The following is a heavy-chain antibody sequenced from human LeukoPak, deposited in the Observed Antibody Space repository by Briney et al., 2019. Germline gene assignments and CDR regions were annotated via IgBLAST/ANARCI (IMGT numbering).Heavy chain of an antibody. D-gene: IGHD2-15*01. CDR1: GYSFSSHD. CDR3: ARRVAGGGDY. CDR2: ISAYNGNT. V-gene: IGHV1-18*01. Sequence: ASVKVSCKASGYSFSSHDINWVRQAPGQGLEWMGWISAYNGNTNYAQKLQGRVTMTTDTTTSTAYMELRSLRSDDTAVYYCARRVAGGGDYWGQGTLVTVSS. J-gene: IGHJ4*02.